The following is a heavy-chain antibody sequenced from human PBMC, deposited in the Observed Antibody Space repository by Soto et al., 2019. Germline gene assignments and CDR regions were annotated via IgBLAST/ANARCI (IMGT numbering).Heavy chain of an antibody. CDR1: DGSISTYY. CDR3: ARAQADSGYYFRLDY. V-gene: IGHV4-59*01. Sequence: SETLSLTCTVSDGSISTYYWTWIRQSPGKGLEWIGYVYDTGNTNYNPSLGSRVTISVDTSNNQFSLKMSSVTAADTAMYYCARAQADSGYYFRLDYWGQGTLVTVSS. J-gene: IGHJ4*02. D-gene: IGHD5-12*01. CDR2: VYDTGNT.